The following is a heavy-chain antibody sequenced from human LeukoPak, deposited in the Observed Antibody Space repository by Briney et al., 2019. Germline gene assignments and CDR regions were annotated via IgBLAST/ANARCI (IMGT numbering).Heavy chain of an antibody. CDR1: GFTFSRYP. V-gene: IGHV3-64*01. D-gene: IGHD3-22*01. Sequence: GGSLRLSCAASGFTFSRYPMHWVRQAPGKGLEHVSAISSTGGSTYYANSVEGRFTISRDNSKKTLYLQMGSLRADDMAVYYCASAYDSSGYYPFDYWGQGTLVTVSS. CDR2: ISSTGGST. J-gene: IGHJ4*02. CDR3: ASAYDSSGYYPFDY.